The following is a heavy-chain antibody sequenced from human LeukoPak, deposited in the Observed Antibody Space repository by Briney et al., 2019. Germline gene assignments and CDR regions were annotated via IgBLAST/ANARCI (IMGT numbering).Heavy chain of an antibody. V-gene: IGHV3-21*01. CDR3: ARDQMAAAAALDY. J-gene: IGHJ4*02. CDR2: ISSSSYI. Sequence: GGSLRLSCAASGFTFSSYSMNWVRQAPGKGLEWVSSISSSSYIYYADSVKGRFTISRDNAKNSLYLQMSSLRAEDTAVYYCARDQMAAAAALDYWGQGTLVTVSS. CDR1: GFTFSSYS. D-gene: IGHD6-13*01.